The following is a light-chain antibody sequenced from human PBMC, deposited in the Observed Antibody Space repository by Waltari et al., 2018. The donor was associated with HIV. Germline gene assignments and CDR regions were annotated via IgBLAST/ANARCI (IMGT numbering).Light chain of an antibody. J-gene: IGLJ2*01. CDR3: ASFTDDNTVI. CDR1: DRDFGLYNS. CDR2: DVD. V-gene: IGLV2-14*03. Sequence: AVTQPASVSGLPGQSTTISCTGDDRDFGLYNSASWYQQPSGKPPRLILYDVDSRASGVSDRFSGSMSGNTASLTISGLRAEDEGHYYCASFTDDNTVIFGGGTEVTVL.